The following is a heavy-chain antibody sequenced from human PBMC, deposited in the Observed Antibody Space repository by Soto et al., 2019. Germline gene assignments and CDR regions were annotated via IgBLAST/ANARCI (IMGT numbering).Heavy chain of an antibody. CDR2: INHSGST. J-gene: IGHJ5*02. CDR1: GGSFSGYY. Sequence: SETLSLTCAVYGGSFSGYYWSWIRQPPGKGLEWIGEINHSGSTNYNPSLKSRVTISVDTSKNQFSLKLSSVTAADTAVYYCARRVFYYGSGRRGNWFDPWGQGTLVTVSS. D-gene: IGHD3-10*01. V-gene: IGHV4-34*01. CDR3: ARRVFYYGSGRRGNWFDP.